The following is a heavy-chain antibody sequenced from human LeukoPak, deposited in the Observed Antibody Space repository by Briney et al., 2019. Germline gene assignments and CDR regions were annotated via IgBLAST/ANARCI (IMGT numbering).Heavy chain of an antibody. D-gene: IGHD2-15*01. CDR3: ARARWELLNYYYYYYMDV. CDR2: IYSGGST. J-gene: IGHJ6*03. CDR1: GFTVSSNY. Sequence: GGSLRLSCAASGFTVSSNYMSWVRQAPGKGLEWVSVIYSGGSTYYADSVKGRFTISKDDSKNTLYLQMNSLRAEDTAVYYCARARWELLNYYYYYYMDVWGKGTTVTISS. V-gene: IGHV3-53*01.